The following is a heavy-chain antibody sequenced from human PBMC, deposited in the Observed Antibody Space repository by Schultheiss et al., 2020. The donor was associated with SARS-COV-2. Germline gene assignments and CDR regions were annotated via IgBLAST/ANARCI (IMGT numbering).Heavy chain of an antibody. D-gene: IGHD3-22*01. CDR1: GFTFSRNA. V-gene: IGHV3-21*01. Sequence: GGSLRLSCAASGFTFSRNAMSWVRQAPGKGLEWVSSISSSSSYIYYADSVKGRFTISRDNAKNSLYLQMNSLRAEDTALYYCARHSVGYYHADYWGQGTLVTVSS. CDR2: ISSSSSYI. J-gene: IGHJ4*02. CDR3: ARHSVGYYHADY.